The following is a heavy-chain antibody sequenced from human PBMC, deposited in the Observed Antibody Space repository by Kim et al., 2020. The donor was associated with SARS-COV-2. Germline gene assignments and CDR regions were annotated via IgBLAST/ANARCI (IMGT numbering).Heavy chain of an antibody. V-gene: IGHV3-23*01. J-gene: IGHJ4*02. Sequence: GSTYYPDSVKGRCTISRDDSKNTLYLQMNSLRAEDTAVYYCAKVDGHYFDYWGQGTLVTVSS. CDR3: AKVDGHYFDY. CDR2: GST.